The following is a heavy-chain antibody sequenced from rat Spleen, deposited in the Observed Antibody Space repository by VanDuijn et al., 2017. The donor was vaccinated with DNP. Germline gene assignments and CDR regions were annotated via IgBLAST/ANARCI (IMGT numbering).Heavy chain of an antibody. CDR1: GFTFSDYN. CDR3: ARHWRSLGAMDA. D-gene: IGHD1-7*01. CDR2: ISYDGSST. Sequence: EVQLVESGGGLVQPGRSLKLSCAASGFTFSDYNMAWVRQAPQKGLEWVATISYDGSSTYYRDSVKGRFTIARDNAKSTLYLQMDSLRSEDTATYYCARHWRSLGAMDAWGQGTSVTVSS. J-gene: IGHJ4*01. V-gene: IGHV5-7*01.